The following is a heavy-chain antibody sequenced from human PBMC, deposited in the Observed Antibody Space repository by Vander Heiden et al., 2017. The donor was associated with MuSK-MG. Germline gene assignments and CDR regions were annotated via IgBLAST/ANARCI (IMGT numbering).Heavy chain of an antibody. CDR3: ARGGVGGTRGYYYKDV. J-gene: IGHJ6*03. CDR1: GGSFSGYY. V-gene: IGHV4-34*01. CDR2: INHSGST. D-gene: IGHD3-16*01. Sequence: QVQLQQWGAGLLKPSATLSVTCAVYGGSFSGYYWNWNRQPQGKGMEWIGEINHSGSTNYNPSLKSRVTIAVDTSKNQCCLKLSSVTAADTAVYYCARGGVGGTRGYYYKDVWGKGTTVNVSS.